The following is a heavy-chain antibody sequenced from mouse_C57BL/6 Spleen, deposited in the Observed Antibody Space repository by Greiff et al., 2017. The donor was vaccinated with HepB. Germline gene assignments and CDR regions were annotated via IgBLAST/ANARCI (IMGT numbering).Heavy chain of an antibody. J-gene: IGHJ1*03. CDR3: TRRGGNPWYFDV. CDR2: IDPENGGT. V-gene: IGHV1-15*01. CDR1: GYTFTDYE. Sequence: QVQLQQSGAELVRPGASVTLSCKASGYTFTDYEMHWVKQTPVHGLEWIGAIDPENGGTAYNQKFKGKAILTAAKSSSTAYMELRSLTSEDSAVYYCTRRGGNPWYFDVWGTGTTVTVSS. D-gene: IGHD2-1*01.